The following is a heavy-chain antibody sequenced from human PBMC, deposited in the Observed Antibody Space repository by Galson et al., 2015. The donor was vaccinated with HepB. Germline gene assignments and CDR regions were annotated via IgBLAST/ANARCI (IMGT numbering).Heavy chain of an antibody. Sequence: SVKVSCKASGYTFTSYAMNWVRQAPGQGLEWMGWINTNTGNPTYAQGFTGRFVFSLDTSVSTAYLQISSLKAEDTAVYYCARERSSSGYYYLSAQQAFDIWGQGTMVTVSS. CDR2: INTNTGNP. CDR1: GYTFTSYA. D-gene: IGHD3-22*01. CDR3: ARERSSSGYYYLSAQQAFDI. V-gene: IGHV7-4-1*02. J-gene: IGHJ3*02.